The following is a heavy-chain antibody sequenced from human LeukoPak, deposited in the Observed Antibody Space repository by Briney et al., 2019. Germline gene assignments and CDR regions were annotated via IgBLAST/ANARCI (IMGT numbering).Heavy chain of an antibody. CDR3: ARHGDKGGSSRKWFDP. Sequence: GESLKISCKGSGYSFTSYWIGWVRQMPGKGLEWMGIIYPGDSDTRYSPSFQGQVTISADKSISTSYLQWSSLKASDTAMYYGARHGDKGGSSRKWFDPWGQGTLVTVSS. D-gene: IGHD6-13*01. CDR1: GYSFTSYW. V-gene: IGHV5-51*01. CDR2: IYPGDSDT. J-gene: IGHJ5*02.